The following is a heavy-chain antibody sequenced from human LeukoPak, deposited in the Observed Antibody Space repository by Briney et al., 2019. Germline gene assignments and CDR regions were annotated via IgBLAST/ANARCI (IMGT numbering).Heavy chain of an antibody. V-gene: IGHV3-49*04. CDR2: IGRNASGGTT. Sequence: GGSLRLSCIASGFSVGDYTMSWVRQAPGKGLEWVGLIGRNASGGTTEYAASVYGRFTVFRDDAQGIAYLQMNSLKSEDTGVYYCTRVNVVTFDYWGQGALVTVSS. J-gene: IGHJ4*02. CDR3: TRVNVVTFDY. D-gene: IGHD2-21*02. CDR1: GFSVGDYT.